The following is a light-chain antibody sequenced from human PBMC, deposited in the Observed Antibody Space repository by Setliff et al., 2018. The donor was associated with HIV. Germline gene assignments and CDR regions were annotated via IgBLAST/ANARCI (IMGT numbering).Light chain of an antibody. CDR3: SSYAGSNNVV. V-gene: IGLV1-40*01. Sequence: QSALTQPPSVSGAPGQRVTVSCTGSSSNIGAGFVVHWYKQFPGTAPKLLIYSFTNRPSGVPDRISGSKSGTSASLAIAGLQAEDEADYFCSSYAGSNNVVFGGGTKATVL. J-gene: IGLJ2*01. CDR2: SFT. CDR1: SSNIGAGFV.